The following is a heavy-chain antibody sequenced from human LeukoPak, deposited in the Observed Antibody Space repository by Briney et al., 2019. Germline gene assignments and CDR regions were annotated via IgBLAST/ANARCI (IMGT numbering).Heavy chain of an antibody. V-gene: IGHV1-2*02. Sequence: ASARVSCKTSGYTFTAHYLHWVRQAPGQGLQWMGWINPDSGGTNYAQTFQGRVTMSSDTSVDTAYMELTSLTSDDSAVYYCARDLDNWNYDPFDYWGQGTLVTVSS. CDR2: INPDSGGT. D-gene: IGHD1-7*01. CDR3: ARDLDNWNYDPFDY. CDR1: GYTFTAHY. J-gene: IGHJ4*02.